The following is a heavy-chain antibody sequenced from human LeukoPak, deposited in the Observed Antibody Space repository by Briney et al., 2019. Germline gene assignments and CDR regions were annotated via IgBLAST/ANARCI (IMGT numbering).Heavy chain of an antibody. CDR2: IDPNSGGT. D-gene: IGHD3-10*01. CDR3: AMGRGTTMVRGVITNYFDL. J-gene: IGHJ2*01. CDR1: GYTFIDYY. Sequence: ASVKVSCKASGYTFIDYYIHWVRQAPGQGLEWMGWIDPNSGGTNYAQKFLGSVTMTGDTSINTAFMELSRLRSDDTAIYYCAMGRGTTMVRGVITNYFDLWGRGSLVTVSS. V-gene: IGHV1-2*02.